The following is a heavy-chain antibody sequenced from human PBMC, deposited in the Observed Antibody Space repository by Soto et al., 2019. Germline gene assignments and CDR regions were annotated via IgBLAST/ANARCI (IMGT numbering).Heavy chain of an antibody. CDR2: ISYDGSNK. CDR1: GFTFSSYG. D-gene: IGHD3-10*01. CDR3: AKDGWDYYGSGSYRKYYGMDV. V-gene: IGHV3-30*18. J-gene: IGHJ6*02. Sequence: GGSLRLSCAASGFTFSSYGMHWVRQAPGKGLEWVAVISYDGSNKYYADSVKGRFTISRDNSKNTLYLQMNSLRAEDTAVYYCAKDGWDYYGSGSYRKYYGMDVWGQGTTVTVSS.